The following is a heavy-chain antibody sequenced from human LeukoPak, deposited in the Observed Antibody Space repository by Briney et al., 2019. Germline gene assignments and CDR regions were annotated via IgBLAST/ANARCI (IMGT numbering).Heavy chain of an antibody. CDR3: ARRKNSGWATDTFDI. D-gene: IGHD6-19*01. V-gene: IGHV4-59*08. Sequence: SETLSLTCTVSGGSINNDYWSWIRQPPGKGLEWIGNIYYSGSTNNNPSLKSRVTISVDTSKNQFSLKLNSVTAADTAVYYCARRKNSGWATDTFDIWGQGTMVTVS. CDR2: IYYSGST. J-gene: IGHJ3*02. CDR1: GGSINNDY.